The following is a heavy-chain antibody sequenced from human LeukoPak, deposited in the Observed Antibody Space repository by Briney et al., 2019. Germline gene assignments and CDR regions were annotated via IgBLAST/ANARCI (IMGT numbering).Heavy chain of an antibody. CDR1: GFTFSSYA. CDR2: ISGSGGST. D-gene: IGHD6-19*01. Sequence: GGSLRLSCAASGFTFSSYAMSWVRQAPGKGLEWVSAISGSGGSTYYADSVKGRFTISRDNSKNTLYLQMNSLRAEDTAVYYCAKDLPPGTAVAGIFQHWGQGTLVTVSS. CDR3: AKDLPPGTAVAGIFQH. J-gene: IGHJ1*01. V-gene: IGHV3-23*01.